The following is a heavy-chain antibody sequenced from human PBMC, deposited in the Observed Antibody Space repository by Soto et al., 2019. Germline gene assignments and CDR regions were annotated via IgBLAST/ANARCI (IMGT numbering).Heavy chain of an antibody. CDR3: ARSRLMVYEAFDI. J-gene: IGHJ3*02. CDR2: INPGGGGT. V-gene: IGHV1-46*01. CDR1: GYTFTSYY. D-gene: IGHD2-8*01. Sequence: QVQLVQSGAEVKKPGASMKVSCKASGYTFTSYYMHWVRQAPGQGLEWMGVINPGGGGTSYAQKSQGRVTMTRDTSTSTVYMELSSLRSEDTAVYYCARSRLMVYEAFDIWGQGTMVTVSS.